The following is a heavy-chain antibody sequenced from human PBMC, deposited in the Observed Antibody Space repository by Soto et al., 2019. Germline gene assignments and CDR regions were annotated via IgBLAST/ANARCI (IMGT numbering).Heavy chain of an antibody. V-gene: IGHV4-31*03. Sequence: QVQLQESGPGLVKPSQTLSLTCTVSGGSISSGGYYWSWIRQHPGKGLEWIGYIYYSGSTYYNPSLKSRVTISVDTSKNQFSLKLSSVTAADTAVYYCARDSEIGSGSYYDAFDIWGQGTMVTVSS. CDR3: ARDSEIGSGSYYDAFDI. CDR1: GGSISSGGYY. J-gene: IGHJ3*02. CDR2: IYYSGST. D-gene: IGHD1-26*01.